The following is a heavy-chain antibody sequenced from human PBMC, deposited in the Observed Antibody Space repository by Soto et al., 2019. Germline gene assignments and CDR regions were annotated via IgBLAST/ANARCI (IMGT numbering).Heavy chain of an antibody. V-gene: IGHV4-31*03. D-gene: IGHD4-17*01. J-gene: IGHJ6*02. Sequence: QVRLEESGPGLVKPSETLSLICSVSGGSVNNANYFWNWIRHHPENGLEWIGYIYYSGSTRYNPSSKTRATLSIDTTKDQFSLWLNSVTVADTAVYFCARDADYGGSRGGMDVWGRGTTVTVSS. CDR3: ARDADYGGSRGGMDV. CDR2: IYYSGST. CDR1: GGSVNNANYF.